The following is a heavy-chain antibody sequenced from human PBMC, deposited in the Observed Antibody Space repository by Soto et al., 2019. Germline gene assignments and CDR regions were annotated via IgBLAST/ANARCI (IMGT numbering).Heavy chain of an antibody. CDR2: IIPIFGTA. J-gene: IGHJ6*02. V-gene: IGHV1-69*06. CDR3: ARDRVGGSSYYYYGMDV. Sequence: SVKDSCKASGGTFSSYAISWVRQAPGQGLEWMGGIIPIFGTANYAQKFQGRVTITADKSTSTAYMELSRLRSEDTAVYYCARDRVGGSSYYYYGMDVWGQGTTVTVSS. CDR1: GGTFSSYA. D-gene: IGHD1-26*01.